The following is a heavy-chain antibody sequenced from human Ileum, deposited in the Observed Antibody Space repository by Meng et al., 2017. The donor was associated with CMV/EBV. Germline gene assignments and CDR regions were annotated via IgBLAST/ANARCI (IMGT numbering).Heavy chain of an antibody. CDR2: INPNSGGT. Sequence: RSYFTDYSIPWVRQAPGQVLGWMGWINPNSGGTNYAQKFQGRVSMTRDTSISTADMDLSRLTSDDTAVYYCTRDLGSSTWYYNWFDPWGQGTLVTVSS. D-gene: IGHD6-13*01. V-gene: IGHV1-2*02. J-gene: IGHJ5*02. CDR3: TRDLGSSTWYYNWFDP. CDR1: RSYFTDYS.